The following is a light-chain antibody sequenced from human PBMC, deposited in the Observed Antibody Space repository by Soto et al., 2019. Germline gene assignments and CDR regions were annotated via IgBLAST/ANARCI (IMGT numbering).Light chain of an antibody. CDR2: EVS. CDR1: SSDVGGYNY. CDR3: CSYVGSTNPGV. V-gene: IGLV2-8*01. Sequence: QSALTQPPSASGSPGQSVTISCTGTSSDVGGYNYVSWYQQHPGKAPKLMIYEVSKRPSGVPDRFSGSKSRSTASLAVSGVQAEDEADDFCCSYVGSTNPGVFGGGTKVTVL. J-gene: IGLJ3*02.